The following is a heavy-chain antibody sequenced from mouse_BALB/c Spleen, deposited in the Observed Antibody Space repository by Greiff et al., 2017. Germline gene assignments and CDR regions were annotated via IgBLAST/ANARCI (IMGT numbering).Heavy chain of an antibody. CDR3: ARDGGLRRAAWFAY. CDR1: GFSLTSYG. V-gene: IGHV2-2*02. Sequence: VQLVESGPGLVQPSQSLSITCTVSGFSLTSYGVHWVRQSPGKGLEWLGVIWSGGSTDYNAAFISRLSISKDNSKSQVFFKMNSLQANDTAIYYCARDGGLRRAAWFAYWGQGTLVTVSA. CDR2: IWSGGST. J-gene: IGHJ3*01. D-gene: IGHD2-4*01.